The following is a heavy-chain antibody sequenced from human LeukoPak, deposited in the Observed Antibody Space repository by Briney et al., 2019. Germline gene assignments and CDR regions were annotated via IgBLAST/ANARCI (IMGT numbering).Heavy chain of an antibody. CDR1: GFTFSSYW. V-gene: IGHV3-30*02. CDR3: AKGDYSNSPLLLDY. Sequence: PGGSLRLSCAASGFTFSSYWMHWVRQAPGKGLEWVAFIWYDGSYKYYADSVKGRLTISRDNSKNTVDLQMNSLRVEDTAVYYCAKGDYSNSPLLLDYWGKGTLVTVSS. D-gene: IGHD4-11*01. J-gene: IGHJ4*02. CDR2: IWYDGSYK.